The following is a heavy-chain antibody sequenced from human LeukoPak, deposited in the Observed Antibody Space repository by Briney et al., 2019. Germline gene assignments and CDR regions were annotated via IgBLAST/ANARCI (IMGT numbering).Heavy chain of an antibody. CDR3: AKVPRGYYDSSGSFDY. CDR2: ISGSGGST. D-gene: IGHD3-22*01. V-gene: IGHV3-23*01. Sequence: GGSLRLSCAASGFTFSSYAMSWVRQAPGKGLEWVSAISGSGGSTYYADSVKGRFTISRDNSKNTLYLQMNSLRAEDTAVYYCAKVPRGYYDSSGSFDYWGQGTLVTVSS. J-gene: IGHJ4*02. CDR1: GFTFSSYA.